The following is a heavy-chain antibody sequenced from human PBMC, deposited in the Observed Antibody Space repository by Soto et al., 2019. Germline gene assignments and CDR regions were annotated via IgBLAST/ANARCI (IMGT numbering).Heavy chain of an antibody. CDR2: ISGSGGST. Sequence: GGSLRLSCAASGFTFSSCAMSWVRQAPGKGLEWVSAISGSGGSTYYADSVKGRFTISRDNSKNTLYLQMNSLRAEDTAVYYCAKDLIGYSYGPYWYFDLWGRGTLVTVSS. CDR3: AKDLIGYSYGPYWYFDL. CDR1: GFTFSSCA. J-gene: IGHJ2*01. D-gene: IGHD5-18*01. V-gene: IGHV3-23*01.